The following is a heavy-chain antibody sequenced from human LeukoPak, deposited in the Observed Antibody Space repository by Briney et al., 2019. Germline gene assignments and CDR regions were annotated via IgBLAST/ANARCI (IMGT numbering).Heavy chain of an antibody. Sequence: PGGSLRLSCAASGFTIHTFTMTWVRQAPGKGLEWVSTIRGAEGGTYYADSVKGRFTISRDNFENTLYLQMNYLREEDTALYYCAKAFSSGWSPFDYWGQGALVTVSS. V-gene: IGHV3-23*01. CDR2: IRGAEGGT. J-gene: IGHJ4*02. D-gene: IGHD6-19*01. CDR3: AKAFSSGWSPFDY. CDR1: GFTIHTFT.